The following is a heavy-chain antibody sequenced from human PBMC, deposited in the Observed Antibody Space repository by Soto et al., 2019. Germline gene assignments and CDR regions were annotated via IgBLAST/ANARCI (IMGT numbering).Heavy chain of an antibody. V-gene: IGHV1-18*01. CDR3: ARDREYYDSSGQFDY. CDR1: GYTFTSYG. CDR2: ISAYNGNT. D-gene: IGHD3-22*01. Sequence: VASVKVSCKASGYTFTSYGISWVRQAPGQGLEWMGWISAYNGNTNYAQKLQGRVTMTTDTSTSTAYMELRSLRSDDTAVYYCARDREYYDSSGQFDYWGQGTLVTVSS. J-gene: IGHJ4*02.